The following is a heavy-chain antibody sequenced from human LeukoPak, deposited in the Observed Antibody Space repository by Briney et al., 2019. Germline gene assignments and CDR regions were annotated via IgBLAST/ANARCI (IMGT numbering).Heavy chain of an antibody. D-gene: IGHD4-23*01. Sequence: GGSLRLSCAASGFTFSSYSMNWVRQAPGKGLEWVSSISSSSSYIYYADSVKGRFTISRDNSKNMLYLQMNSLRAEDTAVYYCARDKARTVVYYFDYWGQGTLVTVSS. V-gene: IGHV3-21*01. J-gene: IGHJ4*02. CDR1: GFTFSSYS. CDR2: ISSSSSYI. CDR3: ARDKARTVVYYFDY.